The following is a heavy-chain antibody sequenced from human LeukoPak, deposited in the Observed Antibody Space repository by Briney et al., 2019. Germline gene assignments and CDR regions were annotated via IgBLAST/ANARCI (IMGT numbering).Heavy chain of an antibody. CDR3: ARDASLYCAGDTCYWAFDH. Sequence: PGGSLRLSCAASGFTFSNYWMSWVRQAPGKGPEWVANIKQDESKTYYVDSVKGRFTISRDNAKNSLFLQMNSLRAEDTAVYYCARDASLYCAGDTCYWAFDHWGQGILVTISS. D-gene: IGHD2-21*02. CDR1: GFTFSNYW. J-gene: IGHJ4*02. V-gene: IGHV3-7*01. CDR2: IKQDESKT.